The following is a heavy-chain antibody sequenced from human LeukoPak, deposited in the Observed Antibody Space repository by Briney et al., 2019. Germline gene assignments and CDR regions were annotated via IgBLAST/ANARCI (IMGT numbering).Heavy chain of an antibody. Sequence: GGSLRLSCAASGFTFSSYAMSWVRQAPGKGLEWVSAISGSGGSTFYADSVKGRFTISRDNSKNTLYPQMNSLRAEDTAVYYCAKGNSGWYFTFDYWGQGTLVTVSS. CDR2: ISGSGGST. J-gene: IGHJ4*02. V-gene: IGHV3-23*01. D-gene: IGHD6-19*01. CDR3: AKGNSGWYFTFDY. CDR1: GFTFSSYA.